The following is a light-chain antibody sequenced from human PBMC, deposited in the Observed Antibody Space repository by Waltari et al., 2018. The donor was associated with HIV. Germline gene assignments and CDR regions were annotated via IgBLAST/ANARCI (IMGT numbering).Light chain of an antibody. CDR3: QQTYSFPHT. CDR2: VAS. V-gene: IGKV1-12*01. CDR1: QGIRTW. J-gene: IGKJ2*01. Sequence: DIQMTQSPFFVSASVGDALNITCRASQGIRTWLAWYQQKPGQVPQRLLYVASSLQLGVASRFSGSMSGTNFTLTINYLQPDDSAKYYCQQTYSFPHTFGQGTKLE.